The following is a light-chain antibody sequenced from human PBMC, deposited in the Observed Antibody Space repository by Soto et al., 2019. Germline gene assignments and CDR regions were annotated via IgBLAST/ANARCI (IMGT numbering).Light chain of an antibody. CDR3: SSYTSSSTYVV. CDR2: DVI. V-gene: IGLV2-14*03. CDR1: SSEVGGYNY. Sequence: QSVLNQPAPVSWSPGQSITLSLPGNSSEVGGYNYVSWYQEHPGKAPKLMIYDVINRPSGVSNRFSGSKSGNSASLTISGLQAEDEADYYCSSYTSSSTYVVFGGGTKVTVL. J-gene: IGLJ2*01.